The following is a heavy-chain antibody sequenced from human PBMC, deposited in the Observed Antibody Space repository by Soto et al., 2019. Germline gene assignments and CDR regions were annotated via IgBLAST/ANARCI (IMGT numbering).Heavy chain of an antibody. V-gene: IGHV3-23*01. CDR2: MIGDGTSW. CDR1: GFSFRIYA. J-gene: IGHJ5*01. CDR3: AKDLRPDGRYDWDS. D-gene: IGHD1-1*01. Sequence: EVQLLESGGGLAQPGGSLRLSCAASGFSFRIYAMNWVRQAPGKGLAWVSVMIGDGTSWDYADSVRGRFTISRDNSKNTLYLQMNNLRTEDTAVYYCAKDLRPDGRYDWDSWGQGTLVTVSS.